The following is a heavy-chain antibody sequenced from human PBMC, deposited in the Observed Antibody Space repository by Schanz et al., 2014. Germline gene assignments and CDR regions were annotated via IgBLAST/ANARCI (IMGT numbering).Heavy chain of an antibody. V-gene: IGHV3-23*01. D-gene: IGHD1-1*01. CDR3: ARAHGNNWYGKGLDY. CDR1: GFTFSSYA. Sequence: EVQLLESGGGLVQPGGSLRLSCAASGFTFSSYAMSWVRQAPGKGLEWVSGISGSGGSTYYADSVKGRFTISRDNSKNTRYLQMNSLRADDTAVYFCARAHGNNWYGKGLDYWGQGTQVTVSS. J-gene: IGHJ4*02. CDR2: ISGSGGST.